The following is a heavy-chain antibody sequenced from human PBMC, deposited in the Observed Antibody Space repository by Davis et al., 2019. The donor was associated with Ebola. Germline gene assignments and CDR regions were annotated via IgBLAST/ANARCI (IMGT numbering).Heavy chain of an antibody. D-gene: IGHD3-10*01. V-gene: IGHV4-59*04. CDR2: IYYRGST. CDR1: GGSISSYY. CDR3: VRPYGSIGATFDI. Sequence: MPSETLSLTCTVSGGSISSYYWSWIRQPPGKGLEWIGYIYYRGSTYYHPSLESRIAISLDTSRNQFSLKLSSVTAADTAVYYCVRPYGSIGATFDIWGQRSMVIVSS. J-gene: IGHJ3*02.